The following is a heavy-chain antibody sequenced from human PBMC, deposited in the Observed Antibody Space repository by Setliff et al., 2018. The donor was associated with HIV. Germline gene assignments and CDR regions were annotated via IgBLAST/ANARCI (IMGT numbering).Heavy chain of an antibody. D-gene: IGHD5-12*01. Sequence: GASVKVSCKASGYTFTSHYIHWVRQAPGQGLEWMGINNPSGGSTTYAQKFQGRVTMTRDTSTNTLYMELSSLRSDDTAVYYCARDLGYSAFDNFDYWGQGTLVTVSS. CDR3: ARDLGYSAFDNFDY. J-gene: IGHJ4*02. CDR1: GYTFTSHY. CDR2: NNPSGGST. V-gene: IGHV1-46*01.